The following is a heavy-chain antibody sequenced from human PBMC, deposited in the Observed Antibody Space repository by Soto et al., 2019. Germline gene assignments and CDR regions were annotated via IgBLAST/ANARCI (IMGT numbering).Heavy chain of an antibody. J-gene: IGHJ6*02. CDR3: ARGGYSGYYYYYYGMDV. V-gene: IGHV4-59*01. CDR2: IYYSGST. Sequence: QVQLQESGPGLVKPSETLSLTCTVSGGSISSYYWSWIRQPPGKGLEWIGYIYYSGSTNYNPSLKSRVTISVDTSKNQCSLKLSSVTAADTAVYYCARGGYSGYYYYYYGMDVWGQGTTVTVSS. D-gene: IGHD5-12*01. CDR1: GGSISSYY.